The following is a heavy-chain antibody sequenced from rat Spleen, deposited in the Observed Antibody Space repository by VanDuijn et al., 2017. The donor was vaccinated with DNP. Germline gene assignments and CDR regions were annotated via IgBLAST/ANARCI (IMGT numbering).Heavy chain of an antibody. J-gene: IGHJ3*01. CDR2: INKDSSTI. CDR1: GFTFSNYW. Sequence: EVQLVESGGDLVQPGRSLKLSCAASGFTFSNYWMGWVRQAPGKGLEWIGQINKDSSTINYIPSLKEKITISRDNAQNTLYLQMSKLGSEDTAIDYCARASGPRFAYWGQGTLVTVSS. D-gene: IGHD1-4*01. V-gene: IGHV4-2*01. CDR3: ARASGPRFAY.